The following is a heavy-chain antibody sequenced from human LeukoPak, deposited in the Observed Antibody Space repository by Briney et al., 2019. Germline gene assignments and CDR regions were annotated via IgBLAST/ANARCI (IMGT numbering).Heavy chain of an antibody. CDR1: GYTFTRYY. CDR2: INPNSGGT. D-gene: IGHD1-26*01. Sequence: GASVKVSCKASGYTFTRYYMHWVRQAPGQGLEGMGWINPNSGGTNYAQKFQGRVTMTRDTSISTAYMELSRLRSNDTAVYYCARDLIGGSYGGIDYWGQGTLVTVSS. J-gene: IGHJ4*02. CDR3: ARDLIGGSYGGIDY. V-gene: IGHV1-2*02.